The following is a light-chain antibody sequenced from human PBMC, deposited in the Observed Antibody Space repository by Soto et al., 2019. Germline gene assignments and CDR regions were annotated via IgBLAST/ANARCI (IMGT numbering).Light chain of an antibody. CDR2: DVT. CDR3: SSFTSSNTVV. V-gene: IGLV2-14*03. CDR1: SSDVGSYNY. Sequence: QSALTQPASVSGSPGQSITISCTGTSSDVGSYNYVSWYQQHPDKAPKLMIYDVTNRPSGVSNRFSGSKSGNTASLTISGLQAEDEADYYCSSFTSSNTVVCGGGSKVTVL. J-gene: IGLJ3*02.